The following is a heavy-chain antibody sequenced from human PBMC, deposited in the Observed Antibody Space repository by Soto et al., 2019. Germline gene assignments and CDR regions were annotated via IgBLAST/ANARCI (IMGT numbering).Heavy chain of an antibody. Sequence: GESLKISCNGSGYMFTNYWIGWVRQMPGKGLEWMGIIHGGDSNTRYSPSFDGQVTISTDKSINTAYLQWSSLKASDTAMYYCARRVTSSTDWDYWGQGTLVTVSS. CDR2: IHGGDSNT. D-gene: IGHD6-19*01. CDR1: GYMFTNYW. V-gene: IGHV5-51*01. CDR3: ARRVTSSTDWDY. J-gene: IGHJ4*02.